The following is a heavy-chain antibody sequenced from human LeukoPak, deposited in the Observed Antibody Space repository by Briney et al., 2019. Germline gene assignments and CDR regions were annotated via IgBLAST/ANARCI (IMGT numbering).Heavy chain of an antibody. V-gene: IGHV4-39*07. CDR2: IYYSGST. J-gene: IGHJ6*03. D-gene: IGHD2-8*01. CDR3: ARDSPTYCTNGVCYTHYYYMDV. CDR1: GGSISSSSYY. Sequence: SETLSLTCTVSGGSISSSSYYWGWIRQPPGKGLEWIGSIYYSGSTYYNPSLKSRVTISVDTSKNQFSLKLSSVTAADTAVYYCARDSPTYCTNGVCYTHYYYMDVWGKGTTVTVPS.